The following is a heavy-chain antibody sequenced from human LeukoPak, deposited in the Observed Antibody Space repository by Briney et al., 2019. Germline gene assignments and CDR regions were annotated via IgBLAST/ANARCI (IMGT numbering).Heavy chain of an antibody. CDR3: ARDRGITMVRGVYNWFDP. V-gene: IGHV3-74*01. J-gene: IGHJ5*02. D-gene: IGHD3-10*01. Sequence: GGSLRLSCAASGFTFSSYWMHWVRQAPGKGLVWVSRINSDGSSTSYADSVKGRFTISRDNAKNTLYLQMNSLRAEDTAVYYCARDRGITMVRGVYNWFDPWGQGTLVTVSP. CDR2: INSDGSST. CDR1: GFTFSSYW.